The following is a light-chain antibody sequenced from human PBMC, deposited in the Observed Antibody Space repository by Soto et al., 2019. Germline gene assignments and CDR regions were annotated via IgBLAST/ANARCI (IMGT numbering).Light chain of an antibody. CDR2: GAS. CDR3: QQYGSSSWT. CDR1: QSVSSIY. Sequence: EIVLTQSPGTLSLSPGERATLSCRASQSVSSIYLAWYQHKPGQAPRLLIYGASSRPTGIPDRFSGSGSGTDFALTIRSLEPEDFAVYYCQQYGSSSWTFGRGSTVEIK. J-gene: IGKJ1*01. V-gene: IGKV3-20*01.